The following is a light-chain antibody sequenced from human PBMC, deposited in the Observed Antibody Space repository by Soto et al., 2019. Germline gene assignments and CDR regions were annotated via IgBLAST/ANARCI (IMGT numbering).Light chain of an antibody. V-gene: IGLV2-8*01. Sequence: QSALTQPPSASGSPGQSVTISCTGTSSDVGGYNYVSWYQQHPGKAPKLMIYEVSKRPSGVPDRFSGSKSGNTASLTVSGLQAEDEADYYCCSFAGLFGGGTKVTVL. J-gene: IGLJ2*01. CDR3: CSFAGL. CDR1: SSDVGGYNY. CDR2: EVS.